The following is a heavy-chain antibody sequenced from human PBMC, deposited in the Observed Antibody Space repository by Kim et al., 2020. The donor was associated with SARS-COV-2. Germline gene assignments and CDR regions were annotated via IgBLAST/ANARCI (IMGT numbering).Heavy chain of an antibody. V-gene: IGHV3-21*01. CDR2: ISSSSSYI. J-gene: IGHJ6*02. D-gene: IGHD3-22*01. CDR1: GFTFSSYS. CDR3: ARSGSGYYYAYYYGMDV. Sequence: GGSLRLSCAASGFTFSSYSMNWVRQAPGKGLEWVSSISSSSSYIYYADSVKGRFTISRDNAKNSLYLQMNSLRAEDTAVYYCARSGSGYYYAYYYGMDVWGQGYTVTVS.